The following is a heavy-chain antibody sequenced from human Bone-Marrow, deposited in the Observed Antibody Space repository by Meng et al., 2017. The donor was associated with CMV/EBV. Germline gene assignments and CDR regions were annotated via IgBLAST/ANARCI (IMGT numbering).Heavy chain of an antibody. CDR2: IFYLGST. CDR3: ARGLYDFWSGQYGMDV. Sequence: SETLSLTCTVSGASISSSSHYWAWIRQPPGKGLEWIGNIFYLGSTYSNPSLMSRLTIFVDPSKNQLSLRLSSLTAADTAVYYCARGLYDFWSGQYGMDVWGQGTTVTVSS. V-gene: IGHV4-39*02. D-gene: IGHD3-3*01. J-gene: IGHJ6*01. CDR1: GASISSSSHY.